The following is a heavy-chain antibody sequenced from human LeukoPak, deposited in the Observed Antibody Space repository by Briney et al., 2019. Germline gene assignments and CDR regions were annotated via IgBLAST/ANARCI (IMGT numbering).Heavy chain of an antibody. Sequence: GGSLRLSCAASGFTFSSYAMRWVRQTPGKGLEFVSSLSGNAERTYYADSAKGGFTISRDNSKNTAHPKMNSLRAEDTAIYYCAKDQWGAFDIRGQGTIVTVSS. V-gene: IGHV3-23*01. CDR3: AKDQWGAFDI. D-gene: IGHD3-16*01. CDR1: GFTFSSYA. CDR2: LSGNAERT. J-gene: IGHJ3*02.